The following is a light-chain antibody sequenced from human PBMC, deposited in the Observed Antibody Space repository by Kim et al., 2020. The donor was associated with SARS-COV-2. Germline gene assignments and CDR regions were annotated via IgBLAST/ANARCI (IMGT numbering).Light chain of an antibody. Sequence: SASVGDRVPITCRASQSVSIWLAWFQQKPGKAPKPLIYKASDLESGVPSRFSGSGSGTEFTLTISSLHPDDFATYYCQQYQSYPLTFGQGTKLEI. CDR3: QQYQSYPLT. V-gene: IGKV1-5*03. CDR1: QSVSIW. CDR2: KAS. J-gene: IGKJ2*01.